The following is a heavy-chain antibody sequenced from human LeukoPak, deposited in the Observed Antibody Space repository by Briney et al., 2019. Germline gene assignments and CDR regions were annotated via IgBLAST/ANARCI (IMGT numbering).Heavy chain of an antibody. V-gene: IGHV4-34*01. Sequence: SETLSLTCAVYGGSFSGYYWSWIRQPPGKGLEWIGEINHSGSTNYNPSLKSRVTISVDTSKSQFSLKLSSVTAADTAVYYCARGPVFGSSWGQGTLVTVSS. CDR1: GGSFSGYY. CDR2: INHSGST. D-gene: IGHD1-26*01. CDR3: ARGPVFGSS. J-gene: IGHJ5*02.